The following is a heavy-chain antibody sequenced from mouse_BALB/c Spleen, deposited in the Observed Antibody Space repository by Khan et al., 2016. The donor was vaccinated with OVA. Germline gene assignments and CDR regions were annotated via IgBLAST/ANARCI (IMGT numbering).Heavy chain of an antibody. Sequence: VQLQQSGAELVKPGASVKLSCTASGFNIKDTYMHWVKQRPEQGLEWIGRIDPANGNYKYDPKFQGKATITAETSSNNAYLQLSSLTSADTAVCYCARINAWGQGTTVTVSS. J-gene: IGHJ2*01. V-gene: IGHV14-3*02. CDR1: GFNIKDTY. CDR2: IDPANGNY. CDR3: ARINA.